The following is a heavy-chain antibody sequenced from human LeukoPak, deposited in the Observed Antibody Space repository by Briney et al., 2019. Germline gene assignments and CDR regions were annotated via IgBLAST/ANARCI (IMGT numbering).Heavy chain of an antibody. J-gene: IGHJ3*02. Sequence: GASVKVSCKASGYTFTGYHMHWVRQAPGQGLEWMGWINPNSGGTNYAQKFQGWVTMTRDTSISTAYMELSRLRSDDTAVYYCARELDYYGSGSSDAFDIWGQGTMVTVSS. D-gene: IGHD3-10*01. CDR2: INPNSGGT. CDR1: GYTFTGYH. V-gene: IGHV1-2*04. CDR3: ARELDYYGSGSSDAFDI.